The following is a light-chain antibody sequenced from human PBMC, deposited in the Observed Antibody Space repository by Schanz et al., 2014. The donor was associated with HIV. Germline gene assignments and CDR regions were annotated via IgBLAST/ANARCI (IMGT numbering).Light chain of an antibody. J-gene: IGKJ1*01. CDR1: QSVSTR. CDR2: GAS. CDR3: QQYNNWPPA. V-gene: IGKV3-15*01. Sequence: ETVMTQSPATLSVSPGERVTLSCRASQSVSTRLAWYLQRPGQPPRLLISGASTRATGIPDRFSGSGSGTEFTLTISSLQSEDFAVYYCQQYNNWPPAFGQGSKVEIK.